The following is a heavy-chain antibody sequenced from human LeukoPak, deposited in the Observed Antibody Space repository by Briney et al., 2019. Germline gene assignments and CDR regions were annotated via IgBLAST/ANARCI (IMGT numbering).Heavy chain of an antibody. CDR3: ARGASKVVPAAL. V-gene: IGHV4-30-4*08. CDR2: IYYCGST. Sequence: SETLSLSCTVSGGSISSGDWYWSWIRQPPGKGLEWIGYIYYCGSTYYNPSLKSRVTVSLVTSKNQFSLKLRSVTAADTAVYYCARGASKVVPAALWGQGTLVNVSS. CDR1: GGSISSGDWY. D-gene: IGHD2-2*01. J-gene: IGHJ4*02.